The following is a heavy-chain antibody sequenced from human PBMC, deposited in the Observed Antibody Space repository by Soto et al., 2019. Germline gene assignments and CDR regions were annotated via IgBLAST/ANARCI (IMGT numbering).Heavy chain of an antibody. CDR3: VRGDCGGDCYSNWFGS. D-gene: IGHD2-21*02. Sequence: QVQLVQSGAEVKKPGASVKVSCKASGYTFTSYGISWVRQAPGQGLEWMGWISAYNGKTHYAQKLQGRVTITTDTSPRTAVMELMSLRSDDTAVYFCVRGDCGGDCYSNWFGSWGKGTLVAVSS. V-gene: IGHV1-18*01. CDR2: ISAYNGKT. CDR1: GYTFTSYG. J-gene: IGHJ5*01.